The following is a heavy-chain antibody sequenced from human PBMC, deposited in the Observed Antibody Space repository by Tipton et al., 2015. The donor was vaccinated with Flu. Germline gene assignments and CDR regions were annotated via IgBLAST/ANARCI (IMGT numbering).Heavy chain of an antibody. D-gene: IGHD3-3*01. J-gene: IGHJ5*02. CDR3: ARSRLRFLAIAP. CDR1: GDTFTNFC. V-gene: IGHV1-46*01. Sequence: QLVQSGAEVKKPGASVKISCKASGDTFTNFCIHWLRQAPGQGLEWMGISDPSVVSPTYAQKFQGRVTMTRDTSTNTMYMEMSSLRSEDTAIYYCARSRLRFLAIAPGGQGTLVTVSS. CDR2: SDPSVVSP.